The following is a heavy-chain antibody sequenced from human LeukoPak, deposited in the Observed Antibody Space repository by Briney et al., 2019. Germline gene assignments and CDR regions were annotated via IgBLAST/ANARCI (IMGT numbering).Heavy chain of an antibody. CDR3: ARDGRGITPTYYFDY. D-gene: IGHD3-10*01. Sequence: GGSLRLSCAASGFTFSDYYVSWIRQAPGKGLEWVSYISSSGSTIYYADSVKGRFTISRDNAKNSLYLQMNSLRAEDTAVYHCARDGRGITPTYYFDYWGQGTLVTVSS. CDR1: GFTFSDYY. V-gene: IGHV3-11*04. J-gene: IGHJ4*02. CDR2: ISSSGSTI.